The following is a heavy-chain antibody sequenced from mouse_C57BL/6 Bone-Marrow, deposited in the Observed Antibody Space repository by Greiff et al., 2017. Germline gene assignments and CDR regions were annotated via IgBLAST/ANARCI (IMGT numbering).Heavy chain of an antibody. CDR2: IDPSDSET. CDR1: GYTFTSYW. Sequence: QVQLQQPGAELVRPGSSVKLSCKASGYTFTSYWMHWVKQRPIQGLEWIGNIDPSDSETHYNQKFKDKATLTVDKSSSTAYMQLSSLTSEDAAVYYCARRGADRNYGDYWGQGTTLTVSS. CDR3: ARRGADRNYGDY. V-gene: IGHV1-52*01. J-gene: IGHJ2*01. D-gene: IGHD2-14*01.